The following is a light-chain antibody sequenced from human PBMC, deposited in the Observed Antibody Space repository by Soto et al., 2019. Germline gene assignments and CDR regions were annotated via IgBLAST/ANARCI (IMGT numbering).Light chain of an antibody. CDR2: EVS. CDR1: SGDVGGYNY. V-gene: IGLV2-14*01. J-gene: IGLJ1*01. Sequence: QSVLTQPASVSGSPGQSITISCTGTSGDVGGYNYVSWYQQHPGKAPKLMIYEVSNRPSGVSNRFSGSKSGNTASLTISGLQAEDEADYYCSSYTSSSTTVFGTGTKVTVL. CDR3: SSYTSSSTTV.